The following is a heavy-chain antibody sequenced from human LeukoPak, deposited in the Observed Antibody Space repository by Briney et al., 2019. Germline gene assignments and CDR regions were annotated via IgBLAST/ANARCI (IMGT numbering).Heavy chain of an antibody. CDR1: GGSISSSSYY. J-gene: IGHJ4*02. Sequence: PSETLSLTCTVSGGSISSSSYYWGWIRQPPGKGLEWFGSIYYSGSTYYNPSLKSRVTISVDTSKNQFSLKLSSVTAADTAVYYCARVVWVVTAPDYYFDYWGQGTLVTVSS. D-gene: IGHD2-21*02. CDR2: IYYSGST. V-gene: IGHV4-39*01. CDR3: ARVVWVVTAPDYYFDY.